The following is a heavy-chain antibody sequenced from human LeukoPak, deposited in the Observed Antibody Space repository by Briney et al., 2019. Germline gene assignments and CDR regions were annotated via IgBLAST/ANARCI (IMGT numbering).Heavy chain of an antibody. Sequence: QPGGSLRLSCAASGFTFSSYSMNWVRQAPGKGLEWVSYISSSSGTIYYADSVKGRFTISRDNSKNTLYLQMNSLRAEDTAVYYCAKDGGQLHKHTSNWFDPWGQGTLVAVSS. V-gene: IGHV3-48*01. J-gene: IGHJ5*02. D-gene: IGHD2-2*01. CDR1: GFTFSSYS. CDR3: AKDGGQLHKHTSNWFDP. CDR2: ISSSSGTI.